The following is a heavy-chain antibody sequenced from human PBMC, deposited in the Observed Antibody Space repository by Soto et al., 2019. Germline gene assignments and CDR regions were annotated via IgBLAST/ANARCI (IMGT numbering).Heavy chain of an antibody. V-gene: IGHV1-3*01. D-gene: IGHD3-22*01. CDR3: AIEYGSYDSSGVLVYWYFDP. CDR2: INAGNGNT. Sequence: GASVKVSCKASGYSFTSYVLHWVRQAPGQSLERMGWINAGNGNTKVSQKFQDRVTVTRDTSASTVYMEMSSLRPEDTAVYYCAIEYGSYDSSGVLVYWYFDPWGRGTLVTVSS. J-gene: IGHJ2*01. CDR1: GYSFTSYV.